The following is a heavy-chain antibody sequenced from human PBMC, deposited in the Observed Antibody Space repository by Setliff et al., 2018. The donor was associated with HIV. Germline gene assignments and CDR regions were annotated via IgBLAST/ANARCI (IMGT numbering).Heavy chain of an antibody. D-gene: IGHD1-26*01. V-gene: IGHV1-2*06. CDR1: GYTLTGYY. J-gene: IGHJ4*02. CDR3: AREYIVGATKAFDY. Sequence: ASVKVSCKASGYTLTGYYMHWARQAPGQGLEWMGRINPNSGGTNYAQKFQGRVTMTRDTSISTAYMELSRLRSDDTAVYYCAREYIVGATKAFDYWGQGTLVTVSS. CDR2: INPNSGGT.